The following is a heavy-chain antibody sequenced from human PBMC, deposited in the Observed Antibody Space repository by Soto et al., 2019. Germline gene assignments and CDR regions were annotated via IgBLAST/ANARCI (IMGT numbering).Heavy chain of an antibody. J-gene: IGHJ4*02. CDR1: GYTFTIYG. CDR3: ARVDSYDSSGYYGY. D-gene: IGHD3-22*01. CDR2: ISGYNGNT. V-gene: IGHV1-18*04. Sequence: ASVKVSCKASGYTFTIYGISWVRQAPGQGLEWMGWISGYNGNTDYAQNLQDRVTLTTAASTSSVYMELRSLRSDDTAAYYCARVDSYDSSGYYGYWGQGTLVTVSS.